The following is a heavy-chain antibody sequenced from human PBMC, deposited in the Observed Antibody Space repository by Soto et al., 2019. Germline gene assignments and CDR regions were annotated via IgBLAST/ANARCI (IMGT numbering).Heavy chain of an antibody. CDR1: GYTFTSYG. J-gene: IGHJ4*02. Sequence: QVQLVQSGAEVKKPGASVKVSCKASGYTFTSYGISWVRQAPGQGLEWMGWISAYNGNTNYAQKLQGRVTMTTDTARSTAYMEMRTRRSDDTAVYYSASDRFSTNCAYWGQGALGSVSS. CDR3: ASDRFSTNCAY. CDR2: ISAYNGNT. V-gene: IGHV1-18*01. D-gene: IGHD2-8*01.